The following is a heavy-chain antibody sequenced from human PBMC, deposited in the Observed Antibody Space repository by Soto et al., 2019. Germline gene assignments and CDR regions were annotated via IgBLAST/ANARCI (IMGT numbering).Heavy chain of an antibody. CDR3: ARGKGMEENYYYDGLDI. Sequence: QVQVVQSGAEVKKPGASVKISCKASGYTFSTHAMHWVRQVPGQSLEWMGWINGGTGQTKHSHRFQDRVSITRDTSASTAYMELSSLRSEDTAVYYCARGKGMEENYYYDGLDIWGQGTTVTVSS. CDR2: INGGTGQT. CDR1: GYTFSTHA. V-gene: IGHV1-3*01. J-gene: IGHJ6*02. D-gene: IGHD1-1*01.